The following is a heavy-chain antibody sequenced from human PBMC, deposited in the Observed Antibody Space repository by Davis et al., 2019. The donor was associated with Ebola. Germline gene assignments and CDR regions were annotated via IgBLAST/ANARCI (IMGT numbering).Heavy chain of an antibody. J-gene: IGHJ4*02. CDR2: INQDGSEE. CDR1: GFTFSRYW. CDR3: ARWGLRGNYDSWSGSDYYFDY. Sequence: GGSLRLSCAASGFTFSRYWMSWVRQAPGKGLQWVANINQDGSEEHYVDSVKGRFTMSRDNAKNSLYLQLDSLRDEDTAVYYCARWGLRGNYDSWSGSDYYFDYWGQGTLVTVSS. D-gene: IGHD3-3*01. V-gene: IGHV3-7*01.